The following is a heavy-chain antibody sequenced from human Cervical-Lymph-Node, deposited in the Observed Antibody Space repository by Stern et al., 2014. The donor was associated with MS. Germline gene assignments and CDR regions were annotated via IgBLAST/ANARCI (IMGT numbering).Heavy chain of an antibody. CDR1: GYSFTGYF. V-gene: IGHV1-2*02. Sequence: VQLVESGAEVKKPGASVKVSCKTSGYSFTGYFLHWVRQAPGQGLEWMGWIDPNTGDTNLAQRFQGRVTLTVEKSITTAYMEVTRLNSDDTAVYYCAKTDDWNSHFEYWGQGILVTVSS. J-gene: IGHJ4*02. D-gene: IGHD1-7*01. CDR3: AKTDDWNSHFEY. CDR2: IDPNTGDT.